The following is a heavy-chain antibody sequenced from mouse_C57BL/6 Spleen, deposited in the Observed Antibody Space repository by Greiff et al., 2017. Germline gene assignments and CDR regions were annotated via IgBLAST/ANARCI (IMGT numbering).Heavy chain of an antibody. J-gene: IGHJ4*01. CDR2: ISSGGDYI. Sequence: EVKLVESGEGLVKPGGSLKLSCAASGFTFSSYAMSWVRQTPEKRLEWVAYISSGGDYIYYADTVKGRFTISRDNARNTLYLQMSSLKSEDTAIYYCTRAPKLYGSSYYYAMDYWGQGTSVTVSS. V-gene: IGHV5-9-1*02. CDR3: TRAPKLYGSSYYYAMDY. D-gene: IGHD1-1*01. CDR1: GFTFSSYA.